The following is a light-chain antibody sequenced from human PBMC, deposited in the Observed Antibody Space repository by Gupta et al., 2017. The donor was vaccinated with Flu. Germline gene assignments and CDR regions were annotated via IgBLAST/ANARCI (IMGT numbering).Light chain of an antibody. V-gene: IGLV6-57*01. CDR3: QADEV. Sequence: FLLTQPHSVSESPGKTVTISCTRSSGSIGINYVQWYQQRPGTSPKNVINKDTPRPSGVPARFSGSNDRSANAASLTRAGLENEDEADDDSQADEVFGGGTKLTVL. CDR2: KDT. J-gene: IGLJ2*01. CDR1: SGSIGINY.